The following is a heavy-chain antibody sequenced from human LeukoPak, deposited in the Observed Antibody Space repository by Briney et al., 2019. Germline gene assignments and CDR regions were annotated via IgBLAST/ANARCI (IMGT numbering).Heavy chain of an antibody. J-gene: IGHJ4*02. Sequence: GGSLRLSCAASGFTFSSYSMNWVRQAPGKGLEWVSSISSSGSYIYYADSVKGRFTISRDNAKNSLYLQMNSLRAEDTAVYYCAREPSTFTAPFDYWGQGTLVTVSS. CDR2: ISSSGSYI. V-gene: IGHV3-21*01. CDR3: AREPSTFTAPFDY. CDR1: GFTFSSYS. D-gene: IGHD5-18*01.